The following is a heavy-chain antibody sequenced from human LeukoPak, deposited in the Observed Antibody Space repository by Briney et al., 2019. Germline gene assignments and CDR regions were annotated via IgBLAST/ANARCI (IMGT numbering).Heavy chain of an antibody. Sequence: GGSLRLSCAASGLTFSSFAMHWVRQAPGKGLEYVSTISTNGDITYYANFVKGRFTISRDNSKNTLYLQMHSLTIEDMAVYYCARDGAGDKKHDYWGQGTLVTVSP. CDR2: ISTNGDIT. V-gene: IGHV3-64*01. CDR1: GLTFSSFA. J-gene: IGHJ4*02. CDR3: ARDGAGDKKHDY. D-gene: IGHD7-27*01.